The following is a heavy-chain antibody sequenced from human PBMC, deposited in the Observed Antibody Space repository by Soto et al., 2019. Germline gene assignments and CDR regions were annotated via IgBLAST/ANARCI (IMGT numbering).Heavy chain of an antibody. V-gene: IGHV3-30*18. CDR3: AKDVVVGATTGLGDYYYCGMDV. D-gene: IGHD1-26*01. Sequence: GGSLRLSCAASGFTFSSYGMHWVRQAPGKGLEWVAVISYDGSNKYYADSVKGRFTISRDNSKNTLYLQMNSLRAEDTAVYYCAKDVVVGATTGLGDYYYCGMDVWGQGTTVTVSS. CDR1: GFTFSSYG. J-gene: IGHJ6*02. CDR2: ISYDGSNK.